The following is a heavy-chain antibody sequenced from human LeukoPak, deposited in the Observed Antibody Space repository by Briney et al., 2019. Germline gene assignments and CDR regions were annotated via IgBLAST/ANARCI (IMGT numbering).Heavy chain of an antibody. J-gene: IGHJ4*02. V-gene: IGHV3-21*01. D-gene: IGHD3-10*01. CDR3: ARAPGSGTQGYYFDY. CDR1: GFTFSSYN. Sequence: GGSLRLSCAASGFTFSSYNMNWVRQAPGKGLEWVSSISSSSSNIYYADSVKGRFTISSDNAKNSLYLQMNSLTAEDTAVYYCARAPGSGTQGYYFDYWGRGTLVTVSS. CDR2: ISSSSSNI.